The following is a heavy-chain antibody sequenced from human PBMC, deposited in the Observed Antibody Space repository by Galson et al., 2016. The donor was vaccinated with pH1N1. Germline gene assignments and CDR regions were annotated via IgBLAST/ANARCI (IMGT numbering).Heavy chain of an antibody. CDR1: GYKFTTYW. CDR2: IYPDDSDT. D-gene: IGHD2-21*01. J-gene: IGHJ5*02. Sequence: QSGAEVKKPGESLKISCEVFGYKFTTYWIGWVRQMPGKGLEWMGIIYPDDSDTRYNPAFQGQVTISVDKSINTAYLQWNSLKASDTAIYYCARGLLSGFDPWGQGTLVTVSS. V-gene: IGHV5-51*03. CDR3: ARGLLSGFDP.